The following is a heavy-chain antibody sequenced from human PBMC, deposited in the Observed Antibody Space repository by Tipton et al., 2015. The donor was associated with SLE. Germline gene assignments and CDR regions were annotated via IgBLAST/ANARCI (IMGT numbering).Heavy chain of an antibody. CDR3: ARAPPQLGFDY. V-gene: IGHV1-8*01. CDR2: MNPNSGNT. J-gene: IGHJ4*02. Sequence: QLVQSGPEVKKPGASVKVSCKASGYTFTSFDINWVRQATGQGPEWMGWMNPNSGNTAYAQKFQGRVTMTRDTSISTAYMELSSLRSGDTAVYYCARAPPQLGFDYWGQGTLVTVSS. CDR1: GYTFTSFD. D-gene: IGHD5-24*01.